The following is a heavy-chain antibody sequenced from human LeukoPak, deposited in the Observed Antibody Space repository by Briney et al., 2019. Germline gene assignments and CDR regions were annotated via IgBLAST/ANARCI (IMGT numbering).Heavy chain of an antibody. CDR3: AKDVGKWESLHFFDY. CDR2: ISGSGAST. Sequence: QPGGSLGLSCLTSGFTLSTNAMSWVRQAPGKGLEWISGISGSGASTYYADSVKGRFTISRDDSRNTLYLQMNSLRGDDTAVYYCAKDVGKWESLHFFDYWGQGTLVTVSS. CDR1: GFTLSTNA. V-gene: IGHV3-23*01. J-gene: IGHJ4*02. D-gene: IGHD1-26*01.